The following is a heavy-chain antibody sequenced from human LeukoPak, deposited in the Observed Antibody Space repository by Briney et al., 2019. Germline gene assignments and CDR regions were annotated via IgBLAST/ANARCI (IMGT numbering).Heavy chain of an antibody. Sequence: ASVKVSCKASGYTFTGYYMHWVRQAPGQGLEWMGWINPNSGGTNYAQKFQGRVTMTRDTSISTAYMEPSRLRSDDTAVYYCARDQDIVVVVAEQNDGYWGQGTLVTVSS. D-gene: IGHD2-15*01. CDR1: GYTFTGYY. CDR3: ARDQDIVVVVAEQNDGY. V-gene: IGHV1-2*02. CDR2: INPNSGGT. J-gene: IGHJ4*02.